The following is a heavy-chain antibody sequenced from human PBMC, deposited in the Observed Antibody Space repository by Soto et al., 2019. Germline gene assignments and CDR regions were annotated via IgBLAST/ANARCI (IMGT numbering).Heavy chain of an antibody. Sequence: QVQLLQSGAELKKPGSSVKVSCKASGGTFSSYAISWVRQAPGQGLEWMGGIIPIFGTANYAQKFQGRVTSTADGSTRTAYMELSSLRSEDTAVYYCAREGVSCSGGSCSKTCDYWGEGAMVTVSA. J-gene: IGHJ4*02. D-gene: IGHD2-15*01. CDR2: IIPIFGTA. CDR3: AREGVSCSGGSCSKTCDY. CDR1: GGTFSSYA. V-gene: IGHV1-69*01.